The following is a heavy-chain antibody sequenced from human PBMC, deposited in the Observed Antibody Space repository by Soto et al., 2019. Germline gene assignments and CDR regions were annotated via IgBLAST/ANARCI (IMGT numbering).Heavy chain of an antibody. J-gene: IGHJ4*02. V-gene: IGHV1-3*01. CDR1: GYTFTSYA. CDR2: INAGNGNT. D-gene: IGHD3-22*01. Sequence: ASVKVSCKASGYTFTSYAMHWVRQAPGQRLEWMGWINAGNGNTKYSQKFQGRVTITRDTSASTAYMELSSLRSEDTAVYYCARDGPEDYYDSSGGDYWGQGPLVTVYS. CDR3: ARDGPEDYYDSSGGDY.